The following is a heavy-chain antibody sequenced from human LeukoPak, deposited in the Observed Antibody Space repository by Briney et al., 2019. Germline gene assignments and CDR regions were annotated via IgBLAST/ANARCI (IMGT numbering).Heavy chain of an antibody. CDR3: ASAESHDYGET. CDR2: IKPNSGGT. J-gene: IGHJ4*02. V-gene: IGHV1-2*02. Sequence: ASVKVSCKASGYTFAGYYIHWVRQAPGQGLEWTGWIKPNSGGTQLAQKFQGRVTMARDTSLTTAYMELSRLRSDDTAIYFCASAESHDYGETWGQGTLVTVSS. CDR1: GYTFAGYY. D-gene: IGHD3-16*01.